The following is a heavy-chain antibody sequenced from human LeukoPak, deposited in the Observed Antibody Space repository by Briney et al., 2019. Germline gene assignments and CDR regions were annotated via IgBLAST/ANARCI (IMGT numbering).Heavy chain of an antibody. CDR3: AKDFDDSDEPGWFDP. D-gene: IGHD3-9*01. V-gene: IGHV3-23*01. Sequence: PGGSLRLSCAATGFTFSSYAMSWVRQAPGKGLEWVSAISGSGGSTYYADSVKGRFTISRDNSKNTLYLQMNSLRAEDTAVYYCAKDFDDSDEPGWFDPWGQGTLVTVSS. J-gene: IGHJ5*02. CDR2: ISGSGGST. CDR1: GFTFSSYA.